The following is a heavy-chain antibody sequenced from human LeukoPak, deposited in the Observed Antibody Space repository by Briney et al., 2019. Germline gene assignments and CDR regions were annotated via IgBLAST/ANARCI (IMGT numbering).Heavy chain of an antibody. J-gene: IGHJ4*02. CDR3: AVALIALDY. Sequence: PSETLSLTCAVSGGSVSSRNWWSWVRQPPGKGLEWIGEIYHSGSTNYNPSLKSRVTISVDKSKNQFSLKLSSVTAADTAVYYCAVALIALDYWGQGTLVTVSP. CDR2: IYHSGST. CDR1: GGSVSSRNW. D-gene: IGHD3-16*01. V-gene: IGHV4-4*02.